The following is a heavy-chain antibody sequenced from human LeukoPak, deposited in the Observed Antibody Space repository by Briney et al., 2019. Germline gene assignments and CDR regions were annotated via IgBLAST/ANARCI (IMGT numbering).Heavy chain of an antibody. CDR2: INHSGST. D-gene: IGHD3-10*01. V-gene: IGHV4-34*01. CDR3: ARGRITMVRGVKSPFGMDV. J-gene: IGHJ6*02. CDR1: GGSFSGYY. Sequence: PSETLSLTRAVYGGSFSGYYWSWIRQPPGKGLEWIGEINHSGSTNYNPSLKSRVTISVDTSKNQFSLKLSSVTAADTAVYYCARGRITMVRGVKSPFGMDVWGQGTTVTVSS.